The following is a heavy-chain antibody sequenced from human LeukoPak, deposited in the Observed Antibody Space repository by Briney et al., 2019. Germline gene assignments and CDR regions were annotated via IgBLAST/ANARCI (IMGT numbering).Heavy chain of an antibody. J-gene: IGHJ4*02. CDR1: GYTFTDYY. CDR2: VDPEDGET. V-gene: IGHV1-69-2*01. CDR3: ATSGALWFGES. Sequence: ASVKISCKVSGYTFTDYYMHWVQPAPGKGLEWMGLVDPEDGETIYAEKFQGRVTITADTSTDTAYVELSSLRSEDTAVYYCATSGALWFGESWGQGTLVTVSS. D-gene: IGHD3-10*01.